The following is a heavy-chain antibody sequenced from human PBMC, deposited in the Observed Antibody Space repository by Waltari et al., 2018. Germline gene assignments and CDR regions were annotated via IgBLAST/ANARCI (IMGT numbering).Heavy chain of an antibody. Sequence: QVQLVESGGGVVQPGRSLRLSCAASGFTFSSSAMHWVRQAPGKGLEWVAVISYDGSNKYYADSVKGRFTISRDNSKNTLYLQMNSLRAEDTAVYYCAKEGDYGDYDPFDYWGQGTLVTVSS. CDR1: GFTFSSSA. V-gene: IGHV3-30-3*01. D-gene: IGHD4-17*01. CDR3: AKEGDYGDYDPFDY. CDR2: ISYDGSNK. J-gene: IGHJ4*02.